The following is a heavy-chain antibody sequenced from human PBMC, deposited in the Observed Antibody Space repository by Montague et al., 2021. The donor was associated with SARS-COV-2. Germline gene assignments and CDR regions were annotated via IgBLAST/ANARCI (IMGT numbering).Heavy chain of an antibody. CDR2: ISSSSSYI. V-gene: IGHV3-21*01. CDR1: GFTFSSYS. J-gene: IGHJ4*02. Sequence: SLRLSCAASGFTFSSYSMNWVRQAPGKGLEWVSSISSSSSYIYYAYSVKGRFTISRDNAKNSLYLQMNSLRAEDTAVYYCVSQEGSIYWGQGTLVTVSS. D-gene: IGHD2/OR15-2a*01. CDR3: VSQEGSIY.